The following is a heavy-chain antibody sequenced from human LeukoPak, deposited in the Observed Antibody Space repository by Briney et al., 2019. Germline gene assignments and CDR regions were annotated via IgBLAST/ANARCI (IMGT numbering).Heavy chain of an antibody. J-gene: IGHJ6*03. Sequence: PGGSLRLSCAASGFTFDDYAMHWVRQAPGKGLEWVSGISWNSGSIGYADSVKGRFTISRDNARNSLYLQMNSLRAEDTAVYYCAKDSTYSSILVPKSYMDVWGKGTTVTISS. CDR2: ISWNSGSI. CDR1: GFTFDDYA. CDR3: AKDSTYSSILVPKSYMDV. V-gene: IGHV3-9*01. D-gene: IGHD6-13*01.